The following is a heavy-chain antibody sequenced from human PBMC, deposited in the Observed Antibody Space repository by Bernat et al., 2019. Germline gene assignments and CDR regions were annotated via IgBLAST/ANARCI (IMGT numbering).Heavy chain of an antibody. CDR3: AHSLSDYYDSSGYSPFDY. Sequence: QITLKESGPTLVKPTQTLTLTCTFSGFSLSTSGVGVGWIRQPPGKALEWLALIYWDHDKRYSPSLKSRLTITKDTSKNQVVLTMTIIDPVDTATYYCAHSLSDYYDSSGYSPFDYWGQGTLVTVSS. CDR1: GFSLSTSGVG. V-gene: IGHV2-5*02. J-gene: IGHJ4*02. CDR2: IYWDHDK. D-gene: IGHD3-22*01.